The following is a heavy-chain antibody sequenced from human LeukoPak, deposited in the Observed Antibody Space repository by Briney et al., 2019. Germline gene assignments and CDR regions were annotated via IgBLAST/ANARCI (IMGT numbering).Heavy chain of an antibody. D-gene: IGHD2-15*01. CDR1: GGSFSGYY. J-gene: IGHJ6*03. CDR3: ARGKPGTYCSGGSCYSFRVAPDYYMDV. Sequence: SETLSLTCAVYGGSFSGYYWSWIRQPPGKGLEWIGEINHSGSTNYNPSLKSRVTISVDTSKNQFSLKLSSVTAADTAVYYCARGKPGTYCSGGSCYSFRVAPDYYMDVWGKGTTVTISS. V-gene: IGHV4-34*01. CDR2: INHSGST.